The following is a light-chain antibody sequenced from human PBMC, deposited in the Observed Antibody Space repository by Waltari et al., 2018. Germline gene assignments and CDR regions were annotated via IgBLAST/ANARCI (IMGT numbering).Light chain of an antibody. CDR2: AAS. J-gene: IGKJ3*01. CDR1: QDIRDD. CDR3: LQDHNYPFT. Sequence: AIQMTQSPSSLSASVGDRVTITCRASQDIRDDLGWYQQTPGKAPKLLIYAASSLQSGVPSRFSGRGSGTDVTLTISSLQPEDCATYYCLQDHNYPFTFGPGTKVDI. V-gene: IGKV1-6*01.